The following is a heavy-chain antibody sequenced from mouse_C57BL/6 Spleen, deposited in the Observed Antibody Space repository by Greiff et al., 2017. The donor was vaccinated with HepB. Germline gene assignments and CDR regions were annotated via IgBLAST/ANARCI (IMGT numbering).Heavy chain of an antibody. J-gene: IGHJ2*01. D-gene: IGHD4-1*01. CDR3: ARLETGTLLYFDY. V-gene: IGHV1-52*01. CDR1: GYTFTSYW. CDR2: IDPSDSET. Sequence: QVQLQQPGAELVRPGSSVKLSCKASGYTFTSYWMHWVKQRPIQGLEWIGNIDPSDSETHYNQKFKDKATLTVDKSSSTAYMQLSSLTSEDSAVYYCARLETGTLLYFDYWGQGTTLTVSS.